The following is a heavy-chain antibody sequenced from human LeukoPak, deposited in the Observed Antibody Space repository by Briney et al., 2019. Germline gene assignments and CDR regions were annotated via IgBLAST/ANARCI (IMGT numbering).Heavy chain of an antibody. D-gene: IGHD2-2*02. J-gene: IGHJ4*02. CDR3: ARGAPAAIGY. V-gene: IGHV1-18*01. CDR1: GYTFTSYG. Sequence: ASVKVSCKASGYTFTSYGISWVRQAPGQGLEWMGWISAYNGNTNYAQKFQGRVTMTRNTSISTAYMELSSLRSEDTAVYYCARGAPAAIGYWGQGTLVTVSS. CDR2: ISAYNGNT.